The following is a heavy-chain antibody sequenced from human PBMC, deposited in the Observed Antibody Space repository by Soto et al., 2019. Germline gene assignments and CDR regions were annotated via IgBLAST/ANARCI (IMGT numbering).Heavy chain of an antibody. J-gene: IGHJ6*02. Sequence: HPGGSLRLSCAASGFTFSSYEMNWVRQAPGKGLEWVSYISSSGSTIYYANSVKGRFTISRDNAKNSLYLQMNSLRAEDTAVYYCARGYIPPLWVVVVDKGYGMDVWGQGTTVTVS. V-gene: IGHV3-48*03. CDR2: ISSSGSTI. CDR1: GFTFSSYE. CDR3: ARGYIPPLWVVVVDKGYGMDV. D-gene: IGHD3-22*01.